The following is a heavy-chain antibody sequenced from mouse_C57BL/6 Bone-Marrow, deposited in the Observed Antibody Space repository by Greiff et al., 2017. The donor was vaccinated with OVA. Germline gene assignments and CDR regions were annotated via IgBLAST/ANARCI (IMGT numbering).Heavy chain of an antibody. D-gene: IGHD1-1*01. V-gene: IGHV5-12*01. Sequence: EVKVVESGGGLVQPGGSLKLSCAASGFTFSDYYMYWVRQTPEKRLEWVAYISNGGGSTYYPDTVKGRFTISRDNAKNTLYLQMSRLKSEDTAMYYCATIYYYGGFAYWGQGTLVTVSA. CDR1: GFTFSDYY. CDR2: ISNGGGST. CDR3: ATIYYYGGFAY. J-gene: IGHJ3*01.